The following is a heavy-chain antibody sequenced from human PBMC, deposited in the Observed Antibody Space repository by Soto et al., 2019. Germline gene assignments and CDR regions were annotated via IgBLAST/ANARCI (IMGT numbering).Heavy chain of an antibody. D-gene: IGHD2-2*01. V-gene: IGHV4-59*01. CDR1: GGSISSYY. J-gene: IGHJ3*02. Sequence: SETLSLTCTVSGGSISSYYWSWIRQPPGKGLEWIGYIYYSGSTNYNPSLKSRVTISVDTSKNQFSLKLSSVTAADTAVYYCARYQLLYAFDIWGQGTMVTVSS. CDR2: IYYSGST. CDR3: ARYQLLYAFDI.